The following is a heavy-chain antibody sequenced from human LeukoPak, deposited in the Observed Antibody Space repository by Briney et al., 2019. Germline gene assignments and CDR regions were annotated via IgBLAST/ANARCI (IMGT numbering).Heavy chain of an antibody. V-gene: IGHV1-8*03. Sequence: ASVKVSCKTSGYTFTNYDINWVRQAAGQGLEWMGWMNPNSGNTVYAQKFQGRVTITKNTSISTAYMELSSLRSDDTAVYYCARGIYCSSTSCYEVDWFDPWGQGTLVTVSS. J-gene: IGHJ5*02. CDR1: GYTFTNYD. CDR2: MNPNSGNT. D-gene: IGHD2-2*01. CDR3: ARGIYCSSTSCYEVDWFDP.